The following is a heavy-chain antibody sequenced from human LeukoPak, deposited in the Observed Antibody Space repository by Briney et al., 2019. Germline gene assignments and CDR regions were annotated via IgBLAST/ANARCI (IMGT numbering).Heavy chain of an antibody. J-gene: IGHJ6*02. CDR3: ARSRRDNYYYYYGMDV. Sequence: PGGSLRLSRAASGFTFSSYEMTWVRQAPGKGLEWVSNISSSDTTIHYADSVKGRFTISRDNARNSLYLQMNSLRAEDTAVYYCARSRRDNYYYYYGMDVWGQGTTVTVSS. CDR1: GFTFSSYE. V-gene: IGHV3-48*03. CDR2: ISSSDTTI. D-gene: IGHD5-24*01.